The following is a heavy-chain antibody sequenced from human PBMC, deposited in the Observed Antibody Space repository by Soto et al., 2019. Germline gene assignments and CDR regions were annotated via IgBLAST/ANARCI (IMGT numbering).Heavy chain of an antibody. CDR2: MNPRSGNT. Sequence: GASVKVSCKASGYTFSDYDINWVRQASGQGLEWMGWMNPRSGNTGYAQKFQGRVTMTRSTSITTAYMELSSLTYENTAVYYCATSQACGDCYTDIAYGGKGTRVTVSS. CDR3: ATSQACGDCYTDIAY. CDR1: GYTFSDYD. V-gene: IGHV1-8*01. J-gene: IGHJ4*02. D-gene: IGHD2-21*02.